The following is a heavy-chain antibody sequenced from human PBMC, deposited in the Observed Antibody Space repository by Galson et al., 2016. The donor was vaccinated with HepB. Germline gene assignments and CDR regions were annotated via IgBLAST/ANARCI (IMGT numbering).Heavy chain of an antibody. J-gene: IGHJ6*02. V-gene: IGHV3-33*01. D-gene: IGHD3-10*01. CDR3: ARDRRYYGSGRSSLDV. CDR1: GFTFNTYA. CDR2: IWYDGTKK. Sequence: SLRLSCAASGFTFNTYAMHWVRQAPGKGLEWVATIWYDGTKKYSADSVKGRATISRDNSGNTLYLQMSSLRVDDTAVYYCARDRRYYGSGRSSLDVWGQGTTVTVSS.